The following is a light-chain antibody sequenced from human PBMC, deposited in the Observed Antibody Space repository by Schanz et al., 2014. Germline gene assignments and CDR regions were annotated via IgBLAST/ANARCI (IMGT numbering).Light chain of an antibody. CDR3: MFYYSASWV. CDR1: TGAVTSGHY. J-gene: IGLJ3*02. Sequence: QAVVTQEPSLTVSPGGTVTLTCESSTGAVTSGHYPYWFQQKPGQAPRTLIYDTTNKHSWTPARFSGSLLGDKAALTLSGAQPEDEADYYCMFYYSASWVFGGGPKLTV. V-gene: IGLV7-46*01. CDR2: DTT.